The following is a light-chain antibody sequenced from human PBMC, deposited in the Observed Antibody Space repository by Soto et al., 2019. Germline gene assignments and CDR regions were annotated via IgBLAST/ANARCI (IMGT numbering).Light chain of an antibody. CDR1: QGIRHY. CDR2: EAS. CDR3: QNFDSAPKT. Sequence: DIQMTQSPSSLSASVGDRVTITCRASQGIRHYLAWYQQKPGKVPNLLIYEASNLQSGVPSRFRGGGSGTEFTFTISSLQPEDVATYYCQNFDSAPKTFGQGTKVDIK. J-gene: IGKJ1*01. V-gene: IGKV1-27*01.